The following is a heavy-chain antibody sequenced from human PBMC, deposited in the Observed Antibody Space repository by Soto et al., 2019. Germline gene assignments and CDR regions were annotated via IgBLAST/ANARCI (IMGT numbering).Heavy chain of an antibody. Sequence: QVQLVESGGGVVQPGRSLRLSCAASGFIFSSHAMHWVRQAPGKGLEWVAVISSDVNHKYYADSVKGRFTISRDNSKNTLYLQMDSLTTEDTAVYYCARQPIGTSWYLDLWGRDTVVTVSS. V-gene: IGHV3-30-3*01. CDR1: GFIFSSHA. J-gene: IGHJ2*01. CDR2: ISSDVNHK. CDR3: ARQPIGTSWYLDL.